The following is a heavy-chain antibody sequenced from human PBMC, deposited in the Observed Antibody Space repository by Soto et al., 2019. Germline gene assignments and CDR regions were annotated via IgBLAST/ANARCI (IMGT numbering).Heavy chain of an antibody. J-gene: IGHJ5*02. V-gene: IGHV3-21*04. Sequence: GGSLRLSCAASGFTFSSYSMNWVRQAPGKGLEWVSSISSSRGSTYYADSVKGRFTISRDNSKNTLYLQMDSLGAGDTAVYYCAKGYVGWFDPWGQGTLVTVSS. D-gene: IGHD1-1*01. CDR3: AKGYVGWFDP. CDR1: GFTFSSYS. CDR2: ISSSRGST.